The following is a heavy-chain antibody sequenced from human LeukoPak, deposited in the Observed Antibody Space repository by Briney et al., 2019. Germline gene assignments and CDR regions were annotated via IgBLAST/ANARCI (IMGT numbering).Heavy chain of an antibody. CDR2: IRRRAYGGAA. J-gene: IGHJ4*02. CDR3: SRNGLVDFDY. V-gene: IGHV3-49*04. Sequence: GGSLRLSCTTPGFAFDDFAKRWVRQPAGKGLEWVGFIRRRAYGGAAEYAASVKGRFIISRDDSKGIAYLQMNSLKTEDTAVYYCSRNGLVDFDYWGQGSRVIVSP. CDR1: GFAFDDFA.